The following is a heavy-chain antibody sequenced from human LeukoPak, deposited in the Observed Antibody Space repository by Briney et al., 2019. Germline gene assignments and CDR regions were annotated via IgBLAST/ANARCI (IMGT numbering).Heavy chain of an antibody. CDR2: INHSGST. CDR1: GGSFSGYY. J-gene: IGHJ1*01. V-gene: IGHV4-34*01. D-gene: IGHD6-13*01. Sequence: SETLSLTCAVYGGSFSGYYWSWLRQPPGKGLEWIGEINHSGSTNYNPSLKSRVTISVDTSKNQFSLKLSSVTAADTAVYYCARQPYSSSWCAYFQHWGQGTLVTVSS. CDR3: ARQPYSSSWCAYFQH.